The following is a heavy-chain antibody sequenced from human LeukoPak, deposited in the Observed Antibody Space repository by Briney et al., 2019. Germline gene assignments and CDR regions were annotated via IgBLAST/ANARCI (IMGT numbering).Heavy chain of an antibody. J-gene: IGHJ6*02. Sequence: GASVKVSCKASGYTFTGYYIHWVRQAPGQGLEWMGWINPNSGGTNYAQKFQGRITMTSDTSIDTAYMELSRLRSDDTAVYYCARVAGSRAMDVWGQGTTVIVSS. V-gene: IGHV1-2*02. D-gene: IGHD6-19*01. CDR1: GYTFTGYY. CDR2: INPNSGGT. CDR3: ARVAGSRAMDV.